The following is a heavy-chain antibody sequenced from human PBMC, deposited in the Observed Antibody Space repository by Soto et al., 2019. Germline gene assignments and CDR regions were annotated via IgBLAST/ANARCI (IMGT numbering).Heavy chain of an antibody. J-gene: IGHJ4*02. CDR3: ARLQVGATTVWDY. CDR1: GGSISSGGYY. V-gene: IGHV4-31*03. D-gene: IGHD1-26*01. CDR2: IYYSGST. Sequence: SETLSLTCTVSGGSISSGGYYWSWIRQHPGKGLEWIGYIYYSGSTYYNPSLKSRVTISVDTSKNQFSLKLSSVTAADTAVYYCARLQVGATTVWDYWGQGTLATVSS.